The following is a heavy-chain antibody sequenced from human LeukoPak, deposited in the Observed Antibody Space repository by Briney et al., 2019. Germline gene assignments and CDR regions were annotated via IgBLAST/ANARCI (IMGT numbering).Heavy chain of an antibody. CDR1: GFTFSSYS. J-gene: IGHJ4*02. CDR3: AKDSYYYDSSGYYDY. D-gene: IGHD3-22*01. Sequence: GGSLRLSCAASGFTFSSYSMNWVRQAPGKGLEWVSYISSSSSTIYYADSVKGRFTISRDNAKNSLYLQMNSLRAEDTAVYYCAKDSYYYDSSGYYDYRGQGTLVTVSS. CDR2: ISSSSSTI. V-gene: IGHV3-48*01.